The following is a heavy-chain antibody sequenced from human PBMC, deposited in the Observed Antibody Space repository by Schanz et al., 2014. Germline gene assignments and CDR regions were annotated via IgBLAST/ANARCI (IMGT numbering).Heavy chain of an antibody. D-gene: IGHD1-1*01. CDR3: ARDRRNADLDY. V-gene: IGHV3-74*01. CDR2: IKSDGSST. Sequence: EVQLVESGGGLVQPGGSLRLSCAASGFTFSSYWMHWVRQVPGKGLVWVSRIKSDGSSTSYADSVKGRFTISRDNAKNSLYLEMNSLRAEDTALYYCARDRRNADLDYWGQGTLVIVSS. J-gene: IGHJ4*02. CDR1: GFTFSSYW.